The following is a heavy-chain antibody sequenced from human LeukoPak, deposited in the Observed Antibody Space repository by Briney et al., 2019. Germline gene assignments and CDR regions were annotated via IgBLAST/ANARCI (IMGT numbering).Heavy chain of an antibody. Sequence: GASVTVSCTASGGTFSSYAISWVRQAPGQGLEWMGGIISIFGTANYAQKFQGRVTITADESTSTAYMELSSLRSEDTAVYYCARNPLVDAYFDYWGQGTLVTVSS. V-gene: IGHV1-69*13. CDR2: IISIFGTA. CDR1: GGTFSSYA. CDR3: ARNPLVDAYFDY. J-gene: IGHJ4*02. D-gene: IGHD2-15*01.